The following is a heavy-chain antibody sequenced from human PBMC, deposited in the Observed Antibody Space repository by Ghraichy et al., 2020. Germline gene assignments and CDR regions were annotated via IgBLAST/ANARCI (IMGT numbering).Heavy chain of an antibody. CDR2: IIPIFGTA. CDR3: VSEIVGATHAFDI. D-gene: IGHD1-26*01. Sequence: SVKVSCKASGGTFSSYAISWVRQAPGQGLEWMGGIIPIFGTANYAQKFQGRVTITADKSTSTAYMELSSLRSEDTAVYYCVSEIVGATHAFDIWGQGTMVTVSS. CDR1: GGTFSSYA. J-gene: IGHJ3*02. V-gene: IGHV1-69*06.